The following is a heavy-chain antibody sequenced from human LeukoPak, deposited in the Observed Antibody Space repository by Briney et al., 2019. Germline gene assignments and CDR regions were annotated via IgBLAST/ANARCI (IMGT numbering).Heavy chain of an antibody. CDR2: IIPIFGTA. CDR1: GGTFSSYA. CDR3: ARPRDYYYGMDV. V-gene: IGHV1-69*01. J-gene: IGHJ6*02. Sequence: SVTVSCTASGGTFSSYAISWVRQAPGQRLEWMGGIIPIFGTANYAQKFQGRVTITADESTSTAYMELSSLRSEDTAVYYCARPRDYYYGMDVWGQGTTVTVSS.